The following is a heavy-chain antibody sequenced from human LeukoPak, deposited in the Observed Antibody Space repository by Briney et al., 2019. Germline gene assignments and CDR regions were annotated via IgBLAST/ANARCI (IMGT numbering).Heavy chain of an antibody. D-gene: IGHD1-26*01. Sequence: NSSETLSLTCTVSGGSISTSSYSWGWIRQPPGKGLEWIGTIYYTGSTNYNPSLKSRVTISVDTSKNQFSLKLNSVTAADTAVYYCARVPVNIWENWFDPWGQGTLVTVSS. CDR2: IYYTGST. CDR3: ARVPVNIWENWFDP. CDR1: GGSISTSSYS. J-gene: IGHJ5*02. V-gene: IGHV4-39*07.